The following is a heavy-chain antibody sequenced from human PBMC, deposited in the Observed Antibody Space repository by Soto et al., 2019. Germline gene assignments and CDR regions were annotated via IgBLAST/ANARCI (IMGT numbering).Heavy chain of an antibody. CDR3: ARERTYQLSGDDALDI. V-gene: IGHV4-4*07. J-gene: IGHJ3*02. Sequence: PSETLSLTCTASGGCLSNYNWNWIRQSAGKGLEWIGRIHYTGITSYNPSLKSRVTMSVDTFNNQISLKLSSVTAADTAIYYCARERTYQLSGDDALDIWGLGTMVTVSS. CDR2: IHYTGIT. D-gene: IGHD2-2*01. CDR1: GGCLSNYN.